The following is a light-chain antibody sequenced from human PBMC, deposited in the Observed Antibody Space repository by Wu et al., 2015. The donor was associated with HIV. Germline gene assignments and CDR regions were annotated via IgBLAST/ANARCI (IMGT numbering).Light chain of an antibody. CDR2: GAS. CDR3: QQYNYWPQT. V-gene: IGKV3-15*01. J-gene: IGKJ1*01. Sequence: EIGVTQSPATLSVSPGETATLSCRASQSVSSKLAWYQQKPGQAPRLLIYGASTRAAGVPARFSASGSGTEFNLTISSMQSEDFAVYYCQQYNYWPQTFGQGTKVEIK. CDR1: QSVSSK.